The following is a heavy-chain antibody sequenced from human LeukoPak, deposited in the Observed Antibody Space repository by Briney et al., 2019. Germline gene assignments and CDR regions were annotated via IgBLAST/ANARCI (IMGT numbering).Heavy chain of an antibody. CDR2: ISYDGGNK. J-gene: IGHJ4*02. CDR3: AKDLENYFDY. Sequence: GGSLRLSCAASGFTFSSYGMHWVRQAPGKGLEWVAVISYDGGNKYYADSVKGRFTISRDNSKNTLYLQMSSLRAEDTAVYYCAKDLENYFDYWGQGTLVTVSS. CDR1: GFTFSSYG. D-gene: IGHD5-24*01. V-gene: IGHV3-30*18.